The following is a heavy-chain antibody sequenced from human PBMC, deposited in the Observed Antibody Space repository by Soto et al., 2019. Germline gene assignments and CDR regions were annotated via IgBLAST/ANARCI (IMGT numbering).Heavy chain of an antibody. V-gene: IGHV1-69*12. Sequence: QVQLVQSGAEVKKPGSSVKVSCKASGGTFSSYAISWVRQAPGQGLEWMGGIIPIFGTANYAQKFQGRVTITADESTGTAYMELSSLRSEDTAVYYCARDSSGSYYSWFDPWGQGTLVTVSS. CDR2: IIPIFGTA. D-gene: IGHD1-26*01. CDR3: ARDSSGSYYSWFDP. J-gene: IGHJ5*02. CDR1: GGTFSSYA.